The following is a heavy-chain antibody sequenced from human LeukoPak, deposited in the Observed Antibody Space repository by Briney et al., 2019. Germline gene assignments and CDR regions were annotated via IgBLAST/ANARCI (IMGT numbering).Heavy chain of an antibody. CDR2: ISYDGSNK. D-gene: IGHD3-10*01. V-gene: IGHV3-30-3*01. J-gene: IGHJ6*02. CDR3: ARGTITMVRGVLYYYYGMDV. Sequence: PGGSLRLSCAASGFTFSSYAMHWVRQAPGKGLEWVAVISYDGSNKYYADSVKGRFTISRDNSKNTLYLQMNSLRAEDTAVYYCARGTITMVRGVLYYYYGMDVWGQGTTVTVSS. CDR1: GFTFSSYA.